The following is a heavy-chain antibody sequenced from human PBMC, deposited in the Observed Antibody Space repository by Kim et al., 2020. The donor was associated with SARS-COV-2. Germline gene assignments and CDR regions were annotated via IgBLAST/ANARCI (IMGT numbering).Heavy chain of an antibody. CDR1: GFNFSGYA. CDR2: ISGSGGYT. V-gene: IGHV3-23*01. J-gene: IGHJ6*01. CDR3: AAAYYYDNFANRYYYGM. D-gene: IGHD3-22*01. Sequence: GGSLRLSCVASGFNFSGYAKSWVRQAPGKGLEWVSGISGSGGYTNHADSVRGRFTISRDNSKNTLYLQMNSLRAEDTAVYYCAAAYYYDNFANRYYYGM.